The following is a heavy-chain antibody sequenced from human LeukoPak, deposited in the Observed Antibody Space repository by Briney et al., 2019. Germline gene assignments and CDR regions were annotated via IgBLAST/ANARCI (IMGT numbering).Heavy chain of an antibody. V-gene: IGHV3-23*01. Sequence: PGGSLRLSCAASGFTFSTNWMTWVRQAPGKGLDWVSLISYSGYNAYYADSVRGRFTISRDNSKDTLYLHMHSLRAEDTAIYYCARDIELSTWGLGTMVTVSS. CDR2: ISYSGYNA. CDR1: GFTFSTNW. J-gene: IGHJ3*01. CDR3: ARDIELST. D-gene: IGHD3-16*02.